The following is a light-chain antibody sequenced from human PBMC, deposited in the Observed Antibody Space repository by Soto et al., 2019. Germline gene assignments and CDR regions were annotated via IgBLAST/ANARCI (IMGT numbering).Light chain of an antibody. J-gene: IGLJ1*01. CDR1: SSTIGNNY. Sequence: QSVLTQPPSVSAAPGQKVTISCSGGSSTIGNNYVSWYQQLPGTAPKLLIFENNKRPSGIPDRFSASKSGTSATLAITGLQTGDAADYYCGTWDNSLSLPYVFGTGTKLTVL. V-gene: IGLV1-51*02. CDR2: ENN. CDR3: GTWDNSLSLPYV.